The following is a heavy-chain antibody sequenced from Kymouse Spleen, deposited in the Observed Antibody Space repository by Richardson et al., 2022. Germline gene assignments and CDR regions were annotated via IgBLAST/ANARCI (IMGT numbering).Heavy chain of an antibody. Sequence: QVQLQQWGAGLLKPSETLSLTCAVYGGSFSGYYWSWIRQPPGKGLEWIGEINHSGSTNYNPSLKSRVTISVDTSKNQFSLKLSSVTAADTAVYYCARGGNWTDYYYGMDVWGQGTTVTVSS. D-gene: IGHD1-20*01,IGHD1-7*01. CDR3: ARGGNWTDYYYGMDV. J-gene: IGHJ6*02. CDR2: INHSGST. V-gene: IGHV4-34*01. CDR1: GGSFSGYY.